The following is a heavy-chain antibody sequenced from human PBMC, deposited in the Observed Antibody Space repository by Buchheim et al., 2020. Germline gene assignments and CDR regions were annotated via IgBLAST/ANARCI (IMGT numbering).Heavy chain of an antibody. V-gene: IGHV3-30*18. CDR1: GFTFSSYG. J-gene: IGHJ4*02. Sequence: QVQLVESGGGVVQPGRSLRLSCAASGFTFSSYGMHWVRQAPGKGLEWVAVISYDGSNKYYADSVKGRFTISRDNSKNPLYLQMNSLRAEDTAVYYCAKDEYSGSDYFDYWGQGTL. D-gene: IGHD1-26*01. CDR2: ISYDGSNK. CDR3: AKDEYSGSDYFDY.